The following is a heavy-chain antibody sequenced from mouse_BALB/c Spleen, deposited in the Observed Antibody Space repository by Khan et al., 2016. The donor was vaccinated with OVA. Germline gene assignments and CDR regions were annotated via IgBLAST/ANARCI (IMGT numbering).Heavy chain of an antibody. Sequence: QLEESGGGLVKPGGSLKLSCAASGFTFSSYAVSWIRQTPEKRLEWVASINSGGSTYYPDSVKGRFTISRDDARNILYLQMSSLRSEDTAMYYCTRLVDYWGQGTSVTVSS. V-gene: IGHV5-6-5*01. CDR1: GFTFSSYA. CDR2: INSGGST. CDR3: TRLVDY. J-gene: IGHJ4*01.